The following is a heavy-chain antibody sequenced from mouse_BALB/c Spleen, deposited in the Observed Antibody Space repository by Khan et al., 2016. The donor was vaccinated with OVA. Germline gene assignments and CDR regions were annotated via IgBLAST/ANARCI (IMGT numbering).Heavy chain of an antibody. Sequence: QIQLVQSGPELKKPGETVRISCKASGYTFTTAGIQWVQKMPGKGLKWIGWINTHSGVPKYAEDFKGRFAFSLEISVKTAYLQITNLKNEDTATYFCARAGCAYYIHDGGAMEYWGQGTSVTVSS. CDR2: INTHSGVP. D-gene: IGHD2-12*01. CDR1: GYTFTTAG. V-gene: IGHV9-4*02. CDR3: ARAGCAYYIHDGGAMEY. J-gene: IGHJ4*01.